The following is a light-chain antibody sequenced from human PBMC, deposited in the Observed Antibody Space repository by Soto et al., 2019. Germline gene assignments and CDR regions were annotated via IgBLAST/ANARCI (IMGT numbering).Light chain of an antibody. J-gene: IGKJ4*01. CDR3: PQYNDWPPLT. Sequence: DIQMPQSPSTLTASGGDRVTITCRASQSGSSWLAWYQQTAGAAPKLLIYEASRLQSAVPSRFSGSGSGTEFTLTISNLQSEDFAVYYCPQYNDWPPLTFGGGTKV. CDR2: EAS. CDR1: QSGSSW. V-gene: IGKV1-5*01.